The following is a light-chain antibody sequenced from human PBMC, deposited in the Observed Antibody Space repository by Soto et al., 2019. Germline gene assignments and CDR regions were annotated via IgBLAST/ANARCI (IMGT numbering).Light chain of an antibody. CDR2: SAS. V-gene: IGKV3-20*01. Sequence: EIVLTQSPGTLSLSPGERATLSCRASQSVRSNYLAWYQRKPGQAPRLLIYSASTRATGIPNRFSGTGSGTDFTLTISRLEPEDFAVYYCQQYGGSPYTFGQGTKLEIK. CDR3: QQYGGSPYT. J-gene: IGKJ2*01. CDR1: QSVRSNY.